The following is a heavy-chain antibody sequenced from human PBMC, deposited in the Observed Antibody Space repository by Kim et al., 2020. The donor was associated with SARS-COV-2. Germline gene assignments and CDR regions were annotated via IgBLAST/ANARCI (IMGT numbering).Heavy chain of an antibody. CDR1: GGSFSGYY. Sequence: SETLSLTCAVYGGSFSGYYWSWIRQPPGKGLEWIGEINHSGSTNYNPSLKSRVTISVDTSKNQFSLKLSSVTAADTAVYYCARGVARYDFWSGYFPSGIWFDPWGQGTLVTVSS. D-gene: IGHD3-3*01. CDR3: ARGVARYDFWSGYFPSGIWFDP. CDR2: INHSGST. J-gene: IGHJ5*02. V-gene: IGHV4-34*01.